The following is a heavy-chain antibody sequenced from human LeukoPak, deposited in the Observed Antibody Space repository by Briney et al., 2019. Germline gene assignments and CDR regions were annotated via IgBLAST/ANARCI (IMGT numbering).Heavy chain of an antibody. CDR2: IYNSGRS. CDR1: GYSISSGFH. J-gene: IGHJ5*02. CDR3: SREQIRGSGSYYYNLFDP. V-gene: IGHV4-38-2*02. Sequence: SETLSLTCSVSGYSISSGFHWGWVRQPPGEGLEWIGSIYNSGRSHYNPSLKSRVTISVDTSKNQFSLKLSSVTAADTAMYFCSREQIRGSGSYYYNLFDPWDQGALVTVSS. D-gene: IGHD3-10*01.